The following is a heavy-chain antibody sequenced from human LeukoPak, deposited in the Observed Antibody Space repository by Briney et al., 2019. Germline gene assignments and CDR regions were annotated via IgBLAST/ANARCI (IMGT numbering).Heavy chain of an antibody. CDR1: GGSFSCYY. V-gene: IGHV4-34*01. CDR2: INHSGST. Sequence: SETLSLTCAVYGGSFSCYYWSWIRQPPGKGLEWIGEINHSGSTNYNPSLKSRVTISVDTSKNQFSLKLSSVTAADTAVYYCASGYCSSTSCSWLYYWGQGTLVTVSS. J-gene: IGHJ4*02. CDR3: ASGYCSSTSCSWLYY. D-gene: IGHD2-2*01.